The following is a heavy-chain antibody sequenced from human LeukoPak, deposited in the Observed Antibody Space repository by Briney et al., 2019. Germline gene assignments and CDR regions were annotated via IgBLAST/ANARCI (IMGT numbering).Heavy chain of an antibody. J-gene: IGHJ4*02. CDR2: ISHRGRT. CDR3: ARVPLRFLEPFDY. CDR1: GGSVSGYY. V-gene: IGHV4-34*01. Sequence: SENLSLTCAVYGGSVSGYYWSWIRQPPEKGLEWIGEISHRGRTHYTPSLQSRVTMSVDTSKNQFALNLNSVTAADTAVYYCARVPLRFLEPFDYWGQGILVTVSS. D-gene: IGHD3-3*01.